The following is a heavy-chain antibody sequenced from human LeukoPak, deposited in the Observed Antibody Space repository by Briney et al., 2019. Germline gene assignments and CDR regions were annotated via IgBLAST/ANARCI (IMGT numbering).Heavy chain of an antibody. CDR3: ARTSGTSFDY. V-gene: IGHV4-59*01. CDR1: GGSISSYY. D-gene: IGHD1-14*01. CDR2: IYYSGST. Sequence: KPSETLSLTCTVSGGSISSYYWGWIRQPPGQGLEWIGYIYYSGSTNYNPPLKSRVTISVDTSKNQFSLKLSSVTAADTAVYYCARTSGTSFDYWGQGTRVTVSS. J-gene: IGHJ4*02.